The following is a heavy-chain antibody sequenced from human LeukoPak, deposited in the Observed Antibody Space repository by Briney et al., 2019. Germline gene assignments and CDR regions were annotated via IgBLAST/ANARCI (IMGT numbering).Heavy chain of an antibody. D-gene: IGHD1-26*01. CDR1: GFTVSSNY. V-gene: IGHV3-66*02. Sequence: GGSLRLSCAASGFTVSSNYMSWVRQAPGKGLEWVSVIYSGGSTYYADSVKGRFTISRDNSKNTLYLQMNSLRAEGTAVYYCARAHWWELLRGRNYYFDYWGQGTLVTVSS. CDR2: IYSGGST. CDR3: ARAHWWELLRGRNYYFDY. J-gene: IGHJ4*02.